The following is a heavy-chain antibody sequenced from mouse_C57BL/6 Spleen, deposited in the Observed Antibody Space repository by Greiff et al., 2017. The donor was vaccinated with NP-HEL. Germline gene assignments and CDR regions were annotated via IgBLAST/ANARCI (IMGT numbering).Heavy chain of an antibody. J-gene: IGHJ1*03. CDR1: GFNIKNTY. Sequence: VQLQQSVAELVRPGASVKLSCTASGFNIKNTYMHWVKQRPEQGLEWIGRIDPANGNTKYAPKLQGKATITADTTSNTAYLQLSSLTSEDPAIYYCARNPPYYYGSIYSYFDVWGTGTTVTVSS. D-gene: IGHD1-1*01. V-gene: IGHV14-3*01. CDR3: ARNPPYYYGSIYSYFDV. CDR2: IDPANGNT.